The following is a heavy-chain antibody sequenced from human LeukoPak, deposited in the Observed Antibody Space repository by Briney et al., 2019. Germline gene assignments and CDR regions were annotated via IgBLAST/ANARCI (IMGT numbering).Heavy chain of an antibody. D-gene: IGHD2-2*01. V-gene: IGHV3-48*03. J-gene: IGHJ4*02. CDR2: ISSSGSTI. CDR1: GFTFSSYE. CDR3: ARERYCSSTSCYVFSIY. Sequence: GGSLRLPCAASGFTFSSYEMNWVRQAPGKGLEWVSYISSSGSTIYYADSVKGRFTISRDNAKNSLYLQMNSLRAEDTAVYYCARERYCSSTSCYVFSIYWGQGTLVTVSS.